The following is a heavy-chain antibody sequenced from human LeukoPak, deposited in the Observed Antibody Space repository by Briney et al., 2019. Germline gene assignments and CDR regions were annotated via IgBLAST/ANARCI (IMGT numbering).Heavy chain of an antibody. J-gene: IGHJ4*02. Sequence: PGGSLRLSCAPSGFTFSSYWMHWVRHAPGGGLVWVSRINTDGSSTSYADSVKGRFTISRDNAKNTRYLQMNSLRAEDTAVYYCAREYYDTSGGFDYWGQGTLVTVSS. CDR1: GFTFSSYW. CDR3: AREYYDTSGGFDY. V-gene: IGHV3-74*01. CDR2: INTDGSST. D-gene: IGHD3-22*01.